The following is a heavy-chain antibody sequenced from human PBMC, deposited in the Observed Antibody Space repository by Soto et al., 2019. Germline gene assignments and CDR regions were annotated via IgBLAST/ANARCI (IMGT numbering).Heavy chain of an antibody. Sequence: PSETLSLTCTVSGGCISSGGYYWSWIRQHPGKGLEWIGCIYYSGNTYYNPSLKSRVTISVDTSKNQFSLKLSSVTAADTAVYYCARGPPLGYWGQGTLLTVSS. CDR1: GGCISSGGYY. CDR3: ARGPPLGY. V-gene: IGHV4-31*03. CDR2: IYYSGNT. J-gene: IGHJ4*02.